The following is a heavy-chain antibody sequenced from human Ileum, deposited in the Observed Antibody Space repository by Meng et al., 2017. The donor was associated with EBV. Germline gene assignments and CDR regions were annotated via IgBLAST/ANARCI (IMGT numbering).Heavy chain of an antibody. CDR3: ARGSYYFDS. CDR1: GDSVSSISGA. Sequence: HVQLQQSVPGLLKPSQTLSLTCAISGDSVSSISGAWNWIRQSPSRGLEWLGRTYYRSKWNTDYAVSVSSRITISPDTSKNQFSLQLNSVTPEDTAVYYCARGSYYFDSWGQGTLVTVFS. J-gene: IGHJ4*02. CDR2: TYYRSKWNT. V-gene: IGHV6-1*01. D-gene: IGHD1-26*01.